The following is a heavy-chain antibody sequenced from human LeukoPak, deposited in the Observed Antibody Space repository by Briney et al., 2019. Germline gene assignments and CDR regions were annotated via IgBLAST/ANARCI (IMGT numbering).Heavy chain of an antibody. J-gene: IGHJ4*02. Sequence: GASVKVSCKTSGFTFTGYYVHWVRQAPGQGLEWMGWINLNSGGTTYAQNLQGRVTMTRDTSISTAYMELSRLRSDDTAVYFCAKDAVTVATPYFDFWGQGTLVTVSS. CDR1: GFTFTGYY. D-gene: IGHD4-11*01. V-gene: IGHV1-2*02. CDR3: AKDAVTVATPYFDF. CDR2: INLNSGGT.